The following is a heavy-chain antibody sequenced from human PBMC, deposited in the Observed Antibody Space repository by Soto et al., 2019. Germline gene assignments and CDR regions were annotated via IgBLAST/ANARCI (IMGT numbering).Heavy chain of an antibody. V-gene: IGHV3-11*01. CDR3: AREIVLMVYAGPYYYYMDV. Sequence: GGSLRLSCVASGFPFSDYYMSWIRQAPGKGLDWVSYISSSGSTIYYADSVKGRFTISRDNAKNSLYLQMNSLRAEDTAVYYCAREIVLMVYAGPYYYYMDVWGKGTTVTVSS. CDR2: ISSSGSTI. J-gene: IGHJ6*03. D-gene: IGHD2-8*01. CDR1: GFPFSDYY.